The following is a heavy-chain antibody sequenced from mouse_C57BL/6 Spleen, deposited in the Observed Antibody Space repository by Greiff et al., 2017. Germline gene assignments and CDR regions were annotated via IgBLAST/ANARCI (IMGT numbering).Heavy chain of an antibody. Sequence: VQLKQSGAELVRPGASVKLSCTASGFNIKDYYMHWVKQRPEQGLEWIGRIDPEDGDTEYAPKFQGKATMTADTSSNTAYLQLSSLTSEDTAVYYCTKAHYYYGSSCAYWGQGTLVTVAA. CDR3: TKAHYYYGSSCAY. CDR1: GFNIKDYY. CDR2: IDPEDGDT. J-gene: IGHJ3*01. V-gene: IGHV14-1*01. D-gene: IGHD1-1*01.